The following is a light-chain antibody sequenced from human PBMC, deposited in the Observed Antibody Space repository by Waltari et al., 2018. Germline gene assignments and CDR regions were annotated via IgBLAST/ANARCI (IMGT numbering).Light chain of an antibody. CDR1: SSNVGPHY. Sequence: QSVLTQPPSTSGTPGQRVTISWSGSSSNVGPHYVSGYQQLPGTAPTLLIYNNNRRPSGVPDRFSGSNSGTSASLAISVLQSEDEADYYCAAWDDSLNAWMFGGGTKLTVL. V-gene: IGLV1-44*01. J-gene: IGLJ3*02. CDR2: NNN. CDR3: AAWDDSLNAWM.